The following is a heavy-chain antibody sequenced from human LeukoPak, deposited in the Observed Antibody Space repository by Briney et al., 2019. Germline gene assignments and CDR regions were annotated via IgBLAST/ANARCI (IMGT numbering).Heavy chain of an antibody. V-gene: IGHV4-59*01. D-gene: IGHD2-2*01. CDR2: IYYSGST. Sequence: PSETLSLTCTVSGGSISSYYWSWIRQPPGKGLEWIGYIYYSGSTNYNPSLKSRVTISVDTSKNQFSLKLSSVTAADTAVYYCARDLLPYCSSTNCGMDVWGQGTTVTVSS. CDR3: ARDLLPYCSSTNCGMDV. CDR1: GGSISSYY. J-gene: IGHJ6*02.